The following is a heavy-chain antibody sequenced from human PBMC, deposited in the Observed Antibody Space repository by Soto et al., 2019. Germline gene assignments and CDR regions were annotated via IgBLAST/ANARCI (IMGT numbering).Heavy chain of an antibody. CDR3: AIRDVYYDFWSGKESDY. Sequence: QVQLVQSGAEVKKPGASVKVSCKASGYTFTSYDINWARQATGQGLEWMGWMNPNSGNTGYAQKFQGRVTMTRNTSISTAYMELSSLRSEDTAVYYCAIRDVYYDFWSGKESDYWGQGTLVTVSS. J-gene: IGHJ4*02. CDR1: GYTFTSYD. D-gene: IGHD3-3*01. V-gene: IGHV1-8*01. CDR2: MNPNSGNT.